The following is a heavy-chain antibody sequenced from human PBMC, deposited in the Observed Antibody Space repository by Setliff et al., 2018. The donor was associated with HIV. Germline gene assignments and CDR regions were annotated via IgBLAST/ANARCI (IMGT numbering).Heavy chain of an antibody. D-gene: IGHD3-16*01. CDR2: VDYSGST. Sequence: PSETLSLTCSVSGGSISSGAYYWEWIRQPPGKGLERIGGVDYSGSTYYNASLKSRAAISVDTSKNQFSLKLNSVTATDTAVYYCARRTFGSGRIDPWGQGTLVTVSS. CDR3: ARRTFGSGRIDP. V-gene: IGHV4-39*01. CDR1: GGSISSGAYY. J-gene: IGHJ5*02.